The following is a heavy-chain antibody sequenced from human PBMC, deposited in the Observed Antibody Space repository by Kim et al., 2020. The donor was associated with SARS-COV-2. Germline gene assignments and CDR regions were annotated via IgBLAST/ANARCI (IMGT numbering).Heavy chain of an antibody. V-gene: IGHV6-1*01. D-gene: IGHD4-17*01. J-gene: IGHJ2*01. Sequence: AVSVKSRITINPDTSKNQFSLQLNSVTPEDTAVYYCARATTSNPNWYFDLWGRGTLVTVSS. CDR3: ARATTSNPNWYFDL.